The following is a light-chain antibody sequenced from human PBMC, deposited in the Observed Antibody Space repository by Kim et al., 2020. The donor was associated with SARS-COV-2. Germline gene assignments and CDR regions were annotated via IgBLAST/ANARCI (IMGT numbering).Light chain of an antibody. CDR3: QAWDSSTAV. CDR2: QDS. J-gene: IGLJ3*02. CDR1: KLGDKY. V-gene: IGLV3-1*01. Sequence: VSPGQTASITCSGDKLGDKYACWYQQKPGQYPVLVIYQDSKRPSGIPERFSGSNSGNKATLTISGTQAMDEADYYCQAWDSSTAVFGGGTQLTVL.